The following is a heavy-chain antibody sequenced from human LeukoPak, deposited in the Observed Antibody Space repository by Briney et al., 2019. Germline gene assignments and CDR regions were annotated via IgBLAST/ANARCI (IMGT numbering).Heavy chain of an antibody. Sequence: SETLSLPCTVSGGSISSSSYYWGWIRQPPGKGLEWIGSIYHSGSTNYNPSLKSRVTMSLDKSKNQFSLKLTSVTAADTAVYYCAREAAGHWFDPWGQGTLVTVSS. V-gene: IGHV4-39*07. CDR1: GGSISSSSYY. D-gene: IGHD6-25*01. J-gene: IGHJ5*02. CDR2: IYHSGST. CDR3: AREAAGHWFDP.